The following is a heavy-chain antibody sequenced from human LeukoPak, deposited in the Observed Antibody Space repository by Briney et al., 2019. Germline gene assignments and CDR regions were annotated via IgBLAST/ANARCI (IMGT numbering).Heavy chain of an antibody. CDR2: ISSSGSTI. CDR3: ARALSNYYDSSGPFDY. V-gene: IGHV3-48*03. D-gene: IGHD3-22*01. Sequence: GGSLRLSCAASGFTFSGYAMNWVRQAPGKGLEWVSYISSSGSTIYYADSVKGRFTISRDNAKNSLYLQMNSLRAEDTAVYYCARALSNYYDSSGPFDYWGQGTLVTVSS. CDR1: GFTFSGYA. J-gene: IGHJ4*02.